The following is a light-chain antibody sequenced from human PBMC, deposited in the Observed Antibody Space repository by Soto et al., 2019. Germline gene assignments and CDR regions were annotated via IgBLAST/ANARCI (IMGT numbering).Light chain of an antibody. CDR2: DAS. J-gene: IGKJ5*01. Sequence: EMGLTHSPDTLYLSPGDRATRTCRARQSISSDLAWYQQKPGQSPRLLIYDASNRATGIPARFSGSGSGTDFTLTISSLEPEDFAVYYCQQRSDWSPITFGQGTRLEI. CDR1: QSISSD. V-gene: IGKV3-11*01. CDR3: QQRSDWSPIT.